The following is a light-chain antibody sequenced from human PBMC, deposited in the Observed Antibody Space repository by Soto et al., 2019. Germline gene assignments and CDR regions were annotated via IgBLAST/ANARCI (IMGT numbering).Light chain of an antibody. CDR3: HQYGSAPWT. J-gene: IGKJ1*01. CDR1: QSVSSNY. CDR2: GAS. Sequence: IVLTQSPGTLCLSPGERRALSCSASQSVSSNYVAWYQQKPGQAPRLLISGASNRATGTPDRFRGSGSGTDFTLTITRLEPEDFAVYYCHQYGSAPWTFGQGTKVDIK. V-gene: IGKV3-20*01.